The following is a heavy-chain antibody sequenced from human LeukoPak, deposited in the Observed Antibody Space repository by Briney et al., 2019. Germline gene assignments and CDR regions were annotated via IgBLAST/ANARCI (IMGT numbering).Heavy chain of an antibody. CDR2: IDSNGGGA. J-gene: IGHJ4*02. CDR1: GFTFNIYW. CDR3: ARAKYSSRWSLDY. D-gene: IGHD6-13*01. V-gene: IGHV3-74*03. Sequence: GGSLRLSCAPSGFTFNIYWMQWVRQVPGKGLVWVSRIDSNGGGATYAASVKGRFTTSRDNGNNTMYLQMNSLRAEDTAIYYCARAKYSSRWSLDYWGQGALVTVSS.